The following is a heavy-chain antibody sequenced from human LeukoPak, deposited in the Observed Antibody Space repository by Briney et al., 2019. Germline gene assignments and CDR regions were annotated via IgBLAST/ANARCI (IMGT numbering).Heavy chain of an antibody. J-gene: IGHJ4*02. CDR2: IYYSGST. V-gene: IGHV4-39*01. CDR3: ASLSTYLDY. D-gene: IGHD2/OR15-2a*01. Sequence: PSETLSLTCTVSGGSISSSSYYWGWIRQPPGKGLEWIGSIYYSGSTYYNPSLKSRVTISVDTSKNQFSLKLSSVTAADTAVYYCASLSTYLDYWGQGTLVTVSS. CDR1: GGSISSSSYY.